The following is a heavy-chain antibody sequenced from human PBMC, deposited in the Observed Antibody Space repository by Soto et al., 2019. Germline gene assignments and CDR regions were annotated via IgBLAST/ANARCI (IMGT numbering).Heavy chain of an antibody. CDR1: GFTFSSYA. CDR3: AKGGRMVRGVIAFPYYMDV. D-gene: IGHD3-10*01. J-gene: IGHJ6*03. Sequence: GGSLRLSCAASGFTFSSYAMSWVRQAPGKGLEWVSAISGSGGSTYYADSVKGRFTISRDNSKNTLYLQMNSLRAEDTAVYYCAKGGRMVRGVIAFPYYMDVWGKGTTVTVSS. V-gene: IGHV3-23*01. CDR2: ISGSGGST.